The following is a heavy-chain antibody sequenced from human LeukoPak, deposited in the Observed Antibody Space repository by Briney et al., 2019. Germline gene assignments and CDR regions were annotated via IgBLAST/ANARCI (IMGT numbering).Heavy chain of an antibody. CDR3: ASFGLPGYGDYGGGFDY. D-gene: IGHD4-17*01. CDR1: GGTFSSYA. J-gene: IGHJ4*02. Sequence: PLASVKVSCKASGGTFSSYAISWVRQAPGQGLEWMGGIIPIFGTANYAQKFQGRVTITADESTSTAYMEPSSLRSEDTAVYYCASFGLPGYGDYGGGFDYWGQGTLVTVSS. CDR2: IIPIFGTA. V-gene: IGHV1-69*13.